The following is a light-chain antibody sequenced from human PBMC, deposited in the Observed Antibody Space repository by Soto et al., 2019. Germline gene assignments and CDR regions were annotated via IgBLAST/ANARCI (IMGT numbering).Light chain of an antibody. CDR2: EVS. CDR3: SSYTGSSTIYV. Sequence: QSVLTQPASVSGSPGQSITISCTGTSSDIGGYNYVSWYQQHPGKVPKLMIFEVSNRPSGVSYRFSGSKSGNTASLTISGLQAEDEADYYCSSYTGSSTIYVFGTGTKVTV. CDR1: SSDIGGYNY. V-gene: IGLV2-14*01. J-gene: IGLJ1*01.